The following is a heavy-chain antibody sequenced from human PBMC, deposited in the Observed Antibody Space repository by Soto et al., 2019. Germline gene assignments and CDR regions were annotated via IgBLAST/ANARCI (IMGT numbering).Heavy chain of an antibody. J-gene: IGHJ4*02. Sequence: EVQLLESGGGLVQPGGSLSLSCAASAFTFNNYAMSWVRQAPGKGLEWVSGIGGSGRTTYYADSVKGRFTISRDNSNNTMFLKMNSLRAEDTAVYYCAKSRYSDSSGDFYDYWGQGPLVTVSS. CDR1: AFTFNNYA. CDR3: AKSRYSDSSGDFYDY. D-gene: IGHD3-22*01. V-gene: IGHV3-23*01. CDR2: IGGSGRTT.